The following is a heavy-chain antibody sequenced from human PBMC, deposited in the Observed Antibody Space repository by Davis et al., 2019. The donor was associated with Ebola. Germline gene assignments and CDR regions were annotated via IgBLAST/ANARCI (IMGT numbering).Heavy chain of an antibody. Sequence: GESLKISCAASGFTFSTYTMHWVRQAPGKGLEWVSAISGSGGSTYYADSVKGRFTISRDNSKNTLYLQMNSLRAEDTAVYYCAKSPMGYYYDSSGYYAGDNYFDYWGQGTLVTVSS. D-gene: IGHD3-22*01. V-gene: IGHV3-23*01. CDR2: ISGSGGST. CDR3: AKSPMGYYYDSSGYYAGDNYFDY. J-gene: IGHJ4*02. CDR1: GFTFSTYT.